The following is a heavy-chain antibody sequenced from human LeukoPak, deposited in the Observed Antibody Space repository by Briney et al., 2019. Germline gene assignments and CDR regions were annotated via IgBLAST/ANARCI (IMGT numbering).Heavy chain of an antibody. Sequence: GGSLRLSCAASGFTFSSYAMSWVRQAPGKGLEWVPAISGSGGSTYYADSVKGRFTTSRDNSKNTLYLQMNSLRAEDTAVYYCAKDRIVGATFYYYYGMDVWGQGTTVTVSS. CDR1: GFTFSSYA. CDR2: ISGSGGST. CDR3: AKDRIVGATFYYYYGMDV. D-gene: IGHD1-26*01. J-gene: IGHJ6*02. V-gene: IGHV3-23*01.